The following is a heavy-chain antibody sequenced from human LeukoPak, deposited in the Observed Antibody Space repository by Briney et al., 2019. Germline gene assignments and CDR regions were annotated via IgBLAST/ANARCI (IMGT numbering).Heavy chain of an antibody. CDR3: ARDCRDGYNFLPYYFDY. V-gene: IGHV3-48*03. D-gene: IGHD5-24*01. J-gene: IGHJ4*02. CDR2: ISHSGSTI. Sequence: GGSLRLSCAVSGFTFGSYEMSWVRQAPGKGLEWISYISHSGSTIYYADSVKGRFTIPRDNAKNSLYLQMNSLRTEDTAVYYCARDCRDGYNFLPYYFDYWGQGTQVTASS. CDR1: GFTFGSYE.